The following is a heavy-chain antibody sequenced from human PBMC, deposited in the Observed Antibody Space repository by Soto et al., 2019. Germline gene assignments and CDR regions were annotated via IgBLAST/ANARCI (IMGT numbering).Heavy chain of an antibody. J-gene: IGHJ5*02. CDR1: GFTFSSYA. CDR2: ISYDGSNK. Sequence: GGSLRLSCAASGFTFSSYAMHWVRQAPGKGLEWVAVISYDGSNKYYADSVKGRFTISRDNSKNTLYLQMNSLRTEDTAIYYCAKDQVTSGWYKWSWFDPWGQGNLVTVSS. D-gene: IGHD6-19*01. CDR3: AKDQVTSGWYKWSWFDP. V-gene: IGHV3-30-3*01.